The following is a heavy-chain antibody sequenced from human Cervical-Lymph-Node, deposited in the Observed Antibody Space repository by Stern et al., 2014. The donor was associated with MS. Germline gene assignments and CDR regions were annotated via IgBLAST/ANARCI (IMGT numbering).Heavy chain of an antibody. Sequence: VQLVQSGPEVKRPGESLKISCQASGYTFTSYWIGWVRQMPGKGLEWIAIIFPGVSDIRYSPSFQGQVTISADKSSSPAYLQWNNLKASDTAIYYCARQRYFDYWGQGTLVTVSS. CDR2: IFPGVSDI. J-gene: IGHJ4*02. CDR3: ARQRYFDY. V-gene: IGHV5-51*01. CDR1: GYTFTSYW.